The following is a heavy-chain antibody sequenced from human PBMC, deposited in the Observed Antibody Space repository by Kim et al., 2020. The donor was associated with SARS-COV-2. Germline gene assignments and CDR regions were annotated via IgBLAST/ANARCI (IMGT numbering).Heavy chain of an antibody. J-gene: IGHJ4*02. D-gene: IGHD2-2*01. Sequence: DHNPALKSRVAISVETSKSKFSLKLSSVTAADTAVYYCARDYQLLAPDYWGQGTLVTVSS. CDR3: ARDYQLLAPDY. V-gene: IGHV4-39*02.